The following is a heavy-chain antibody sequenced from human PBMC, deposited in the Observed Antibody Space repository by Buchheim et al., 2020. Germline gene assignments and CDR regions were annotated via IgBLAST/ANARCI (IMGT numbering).Heavy chain of an antibody. CDR1: GFTFSSYE. V-gene: IGHV3-48*03. J-gene: IGHJ4*02. CDR3: AREFRVVTGYYSDY. D-gene: IGHD3-3*01. Sequence: EVQLVESGGGLVQPGGSLRLSCAASGFTFSSYEMNWVRQAPGKGLEWLSYISASGSTIYDADSVKGRFTISRDNGKNSLYLQMNSLRAEDTAVYYCAREFRVVTGYYSDYWGQGTL. CDR2: ISASGSTI.